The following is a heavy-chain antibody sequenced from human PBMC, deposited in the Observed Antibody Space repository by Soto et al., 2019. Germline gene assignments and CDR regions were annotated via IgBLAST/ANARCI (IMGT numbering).Heavy chain of an antibody. Sequence: GGSLRLSCAASGFTFSSYSMNWVRQAPGKGLEWVSSISSSSSYIYYADSVKGRFTISRDNAKNSLYLQMNSLRAEDTAVYYCARDWDGYYGSGSYSVDAFDIWGQGTMVTVSS. CDR1: GFTFSSYS. J-gene: IGHJ3*02. CDR3: ARDWDGYYGSGSYSVDAFDI. CDR2: ISSSSSYI. V-gene: IGHV3-21*01. D-gene: IGHD3-10*01.